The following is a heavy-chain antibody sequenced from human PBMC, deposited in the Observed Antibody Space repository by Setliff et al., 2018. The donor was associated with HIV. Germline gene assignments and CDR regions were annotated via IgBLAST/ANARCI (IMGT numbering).Heavy chain of an antibody. J-gene: IGHJ3*02. CDR3: ARDAAAPAAIEGAFDI. V-gene: IGHV3-53*01. CDR2: IYSGGST. D-gene: IGHD2-2*02. Sequence: GGSLRLSCAASGFTVNSNYMTWVRQAPGKGLEWVSVIYSGGSTDYADSVKGRFTISRDNSNNTVYLQMNSLRAEDTAVYYCARDAAAPAAIEGAFDIWGQGTMVTVSS. CDR1: GFTVNSNY.